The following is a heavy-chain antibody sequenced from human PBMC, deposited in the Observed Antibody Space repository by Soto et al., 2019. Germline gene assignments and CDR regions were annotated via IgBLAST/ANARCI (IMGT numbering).Heavy chain of an antibody. CDR3: ARGAGVYRAFDI. Sequence: SETLSLTCTVSGGSISSSSYYWGWIRQPPGKGLEWIGSIYYSGSTYYNPSLKSRVTISVDTSKNQFSLKLSSVTAADTAVYYCARGAGVYRAFDIWGQGTMVTVSS. V-gene: IGHV4-39*01. D-gene: IGHD3-10*01. J-gene: IGHJ3*02. CDR1: GGSISSSSYY. CDR2: IYYSGST.